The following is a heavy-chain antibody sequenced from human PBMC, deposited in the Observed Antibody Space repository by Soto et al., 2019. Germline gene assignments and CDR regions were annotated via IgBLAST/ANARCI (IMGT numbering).Heavy chain of an antibody. CDR2: TYYRSKWNS. Sequence: SQTLSLTCAISGDSVSSNSAAWSWIRQSPSRGLEWLGRTYYRSKWNSNYAVSVKGRVTINPDTSKNQFSLQLNSVTPEDTAVYYRARDEGGPRGQGTLVTVSS. CDR1: GDSVSSNSAA. J-gene: IGHJ4*02. V-gene: IGHV6-1*01. CDR3: ARDEGGP.